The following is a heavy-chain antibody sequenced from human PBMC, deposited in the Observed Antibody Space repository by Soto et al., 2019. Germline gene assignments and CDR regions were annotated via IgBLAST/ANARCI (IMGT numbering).Heavy chain of an antibody. V-gene: IGHV4-59*08. CDR3: ARQSIAVADNPPGAFDI. Sequence: SETLSLTCTVSGGSISSYYWSWIRQPPGKGLEWIGYIYYSGSTNYNPSLKSRVTISVDTSKNQFSLKLSSVTAADTAVYYCARQSIAVADNPPGAFDIWGQGTMVTVSS. D-gene: IGHD6-19*01. CDR2: IYYSGST. J-gene: IGHJ3*02. CDR1: GGSISSYY.